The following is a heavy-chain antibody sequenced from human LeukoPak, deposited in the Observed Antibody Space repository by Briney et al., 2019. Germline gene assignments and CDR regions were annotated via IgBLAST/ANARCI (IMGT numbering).Heavy chain of an antibody. CDR3: AREGVIAAGAFDY. Sequence: ASVKVSCKASGYTLTSYAMHWVRQAPGQRLEWMGWINAGNGNTKYSQKFQGRVTITRDTSASTAYMELSSLRSEDTAVYYCAREGVIAAGAFDYWGQGTLVTVSS. J-gene: IGHJ4*02. CDR1: GYTLTSYA. D-gene: IGHD6-13*01. CDR2: INAGNGNT. V-gene: IGHV1-3*01.